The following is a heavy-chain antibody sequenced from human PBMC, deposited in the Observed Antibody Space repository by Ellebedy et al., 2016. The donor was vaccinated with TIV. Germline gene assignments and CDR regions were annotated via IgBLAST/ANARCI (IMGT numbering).Heavy chain of an antibody. Sequence: GESLKISCAASGFTFSSYGMSWVRQAPGTGLEWVSGISAAGVTYYADSVKGRFTIARDNSKNTLYLQMNRLRAEDTAVYFCAKDSRIAGPYYFDYWGQGTLVTVSS. J-gene: IGHJ4*02. D-gene: IGHD3-10*01. CDR1: GFTFSSYG. V-gene: IGHV3-23*01. CDR2: ISAAGVT. CDR3: AKDSRIAGPYYFDY.